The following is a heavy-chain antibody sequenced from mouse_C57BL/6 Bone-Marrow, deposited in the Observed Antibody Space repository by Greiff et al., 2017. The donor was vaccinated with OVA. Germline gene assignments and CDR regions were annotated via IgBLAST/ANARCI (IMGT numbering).Heavy chain of an antibody. J-gene: IGHJ1*03. CDR2: INPSNGGT. V-gene: IGHV1-53*01. CDR1: GYTFTSYW. CDR3: ASCYYYGSSYYWYFDV. Sequence: QVQLQQPGPELVKPGASVKLSCKASGYTFTSYWMHWVKQRPGQGLEWIGNINPSNGGTNYNEKFKSKATLTVDKSSSTAYMQLSSLTSEDSAVYYCASCYYYGSSYYWYFDVWGTGTTVTVSS. D-gene: IGHD1-1*01.